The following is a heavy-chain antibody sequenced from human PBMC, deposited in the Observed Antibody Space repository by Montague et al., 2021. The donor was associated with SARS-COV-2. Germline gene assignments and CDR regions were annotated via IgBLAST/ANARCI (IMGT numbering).Heavy chain of an antibody. CDR1: GDSDAVEGVG. D-gene: IGHD6-19*01. CDR3: VRYSGWFYFDF. J-gene: IGHJ4*02. V-gene: IGHV6-1*01. Sequence: CAISGDSDAVEGVGCSWDRQSPSLRPLRLGMSYYMSKRNSDYAPSVRGRLTVNPDASENEFSLELNYVTPEDTAVYYCVRYSGWFYFDFWGQGTLVTVSS. CDR2: SYYMSKRNS.